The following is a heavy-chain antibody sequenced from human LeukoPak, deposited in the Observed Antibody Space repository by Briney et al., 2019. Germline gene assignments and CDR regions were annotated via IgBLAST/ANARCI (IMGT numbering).Heavy chain of an antibody. CDR1: GFTFSSYE. CDR2: INGGGSTI. Sequence: GGSLRLSCAASGFTFSSYEMHWVRQAPGKGLEWVSYINGGGSTIHYADSVKGRFTISRDNTKNSLSLQMNSLRAEDTAVYHCARDGLLGGYDGSTFDYWGQGTLVTVSS. D-gene: IGHD5-12*01. V-gene: IGHV3-48*03. CDR3: ARDGLLGGYDGSTFDY. J-gene: IGHJ4*02.